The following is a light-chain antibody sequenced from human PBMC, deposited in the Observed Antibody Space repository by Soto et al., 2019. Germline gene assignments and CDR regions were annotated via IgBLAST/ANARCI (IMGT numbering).Light chain of an antibody. J-gene: IGKJ5*01. Sequence: VLTQSPATLSLSPGERATLSCRASQSIPTSLAWYQQKPGHPPRLVVYDSTLRANGVPDRFGGSRSGTEFTLTITNLEPEYFAVYYCQQRNVWPPITFGQGTRLEI. CDR2: DST. V-gene: IGKV3-11*01. CDR1: QSIPTS. CDR3: QQRNVWPPIT.